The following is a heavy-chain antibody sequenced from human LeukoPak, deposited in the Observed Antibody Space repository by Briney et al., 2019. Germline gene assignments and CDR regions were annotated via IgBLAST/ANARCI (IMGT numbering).Heavy chain of an antibody. D-gene: IGHD6-13*01. CDR2: INYSATT. CDR3: ARHLISTWPNYYYYYYMDV. CDR1: GGSVSSRTYY. Sequence: PSETLSLTCTVSGGSVSSRTYYWGWIRQPPGKGLEWIGSINYSATTYYNPSLKSRVTISVDTSKNQFSLKLSSVTAADTAVYYCARHLISTWPNYYYYYYMDVWGKGTTVTISS. V-gene: IGHV4-39*01. J-gene: IGHJ6*03.